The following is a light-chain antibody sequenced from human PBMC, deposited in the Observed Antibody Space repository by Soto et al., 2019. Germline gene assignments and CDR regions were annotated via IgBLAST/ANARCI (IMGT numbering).Light chain of an antibody. Sequence: DIQMTQSPGALSASIGGGCTSTCRASEGIGEWLALYQLKPGKAPKLLIYAASTLQYGVPSRFSGSGSGTEFTLTISSLQPEDFATYYCQQVNSYPRAFGQGTKVDIK. CDR3: QQVNSYPRA. CDR2: AAS. J-gene: IGKJ1*01. CDR1: EGIGEW. V-gene: IGKV1-9*01.